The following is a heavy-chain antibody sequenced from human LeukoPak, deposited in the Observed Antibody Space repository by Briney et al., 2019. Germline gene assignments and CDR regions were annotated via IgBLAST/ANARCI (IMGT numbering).Heavy chain of an antibody. CDR2: IGTAGDT. Sequence: GGSLRLSCAASGFTFSSYAMSWVRQAPGKGLEWVSAIGTAGDTYYPGSVKGRFTISRENAKNSLYLQMNSLRAGDTAVYYCARGPLNYGSGSYPYYFDYWGQGTLVTVSS. J-gene: IGHJ4*02. D-gene: IGHD3-10*01. V-gene: IGHV3-13*01. CDR3: ARGPLNYGSGSYPYYFDY. CDR1: GFTFSSYA.